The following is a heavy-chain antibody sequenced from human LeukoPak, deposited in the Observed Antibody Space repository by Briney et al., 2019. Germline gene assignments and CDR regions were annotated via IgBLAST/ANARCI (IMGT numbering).Heavy chain of an antibody. CDR3: ARGKFGTPYYDFWSGYTPSAFDI. V-gene: IGHV1-8*02. D-gene: IGHD3-3*01. Sequence: GASVKVSCKASGGTFSSYAISWVRQASGQGLEWMGWMNPNSGNTGYAQKFQGRVTMTRNTSISTAYMELSSLRSEDTAVYYCARGKFGTPYYDFWSGYTPSAFDIWGQGTMVTVSS. CDR1: GGTFSSYA. J-gene: IGHJ3*02. CDR2: MNPNSGNT.